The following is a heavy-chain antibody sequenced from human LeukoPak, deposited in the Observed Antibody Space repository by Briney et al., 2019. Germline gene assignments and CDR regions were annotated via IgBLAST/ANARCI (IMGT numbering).Heavy chain of an antibody. CDR1: GGSISSSSYY. CDR3: ARRPMYSSSSSYYFDY. Sequence: ASETLSLTCTVSGGSISSSSYYWGWNRQPPGKGLEWIGSIYYSGSTYYNPSLKSRVTISVDTSKNQFSLKLSSVTAADTAVYYCARRPMYSSSSSYYFDYWGQGTLVTVSS. CDR2: IYYSGST. D-gene: IGHD6-6*01. V-gene: IGHV4-39*01. J-gene: IGHJ4*02.